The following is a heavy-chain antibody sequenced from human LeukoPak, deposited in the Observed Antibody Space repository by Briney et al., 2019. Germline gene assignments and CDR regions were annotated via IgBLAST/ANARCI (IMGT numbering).Heavy chain of an antibody. J-gene: IGHJ5*02. Sequence: GGSLRLSCAASGFTFSNAWMNWVRQAPGKGLEWVGRIKSKTDGGTTDYAAPVKGRFTISRDDSKNTLYLQMNSLKTEDTAVYYCTTEVGYCSSTSCSNWFDPWGQGTLVTVSS. D-gene: IGHD2-2*01. V-gene: IGHV3-15*07. CDR1: GFTFSNAW. CDR3: TTEVGYCSSTSCSNWFDP. CDR2: IKSKTDGGTT.